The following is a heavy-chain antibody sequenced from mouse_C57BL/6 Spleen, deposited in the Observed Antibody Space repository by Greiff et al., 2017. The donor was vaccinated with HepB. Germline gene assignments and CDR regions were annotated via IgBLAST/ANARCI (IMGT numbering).Heavy chain of an antibody. CDR3: ARDYGSPYYAMDY. Sequence: EVQLVESGPGLVKPSQSLSLTCSVTGYSITSGYYWNWIRQFPGNKLEWMGYISYDGSNNYNPSLKNRISITRDTSKNQFFLKLNSVTTEDTATYYCARDYGSPYYAMDYWGQGTSVTVSS. CDR2: ISYDGSN. D-gene: IGHD1-1*01. J-gene: IGHJ4*01. V-gene: IGHV3-6*01. CDR1: GYSITSGYY.